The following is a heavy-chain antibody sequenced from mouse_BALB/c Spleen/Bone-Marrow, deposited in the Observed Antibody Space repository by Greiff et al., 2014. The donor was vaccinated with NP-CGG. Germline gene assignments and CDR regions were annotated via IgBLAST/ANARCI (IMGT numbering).Heavy chain of an antibody. V-gene: IGHV5-17*02. D-gene: IGHD1-1*01. CDR2: ISSGSSTI. CDR3: AAITTVVARYAMDY. J-gene: IGHJ4*01. Sequence: EVQLQQSGGGLVQPGGSRKLSCAASGFTFSSFGMHWVRQAPEKGLEWVAYISSGSSTIYYADTVKGRFTISRDNPKNTLFLQMTSLGSEDTAMYYCAAITTVVARYAMDYWGQGTSVTVSS. CDR1: GFTFSSFG.